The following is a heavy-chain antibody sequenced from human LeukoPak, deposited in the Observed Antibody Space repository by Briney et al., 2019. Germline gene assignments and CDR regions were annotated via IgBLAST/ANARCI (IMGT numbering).Heavy chain of an antibody. CDR3: AQKYYYDSSGYYAFDI. V-gene: IGHV3-23*01. CDR1: GFTFSSYV. Sequence: GGSLRLSCAASGFTFSSYVMSWVRQAPGKGLEWVSAISGSGGSTYYADSAKGRFTISRDNSKNTLYLQMNSLRAEDTAVYYCAQKYYYDSSGYYAFDIWGQGTMVTVSS. D-gene: IGHD3-22*01. CDR2: ISGSGGST. J-gene: IGHJ3*02.